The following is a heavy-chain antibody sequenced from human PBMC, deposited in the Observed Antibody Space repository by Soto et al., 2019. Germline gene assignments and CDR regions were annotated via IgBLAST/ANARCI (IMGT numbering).Heavy chain of an antibody. D-gene: IGHD6-19*01. CDR2: ISGIGDST. CDR1: GFTFSSYA. Sequence: EVQLLESGGGLVQPGGSLRLSCAASGFTFSSYAMNWVRQAPGKGLEWVSVISGIGDSTYYADSVKGRFTISRDNSKNTLYLQMNSLRAEDTAVYYCARRSSGWYFDYWGQGTLVTVSS. J-gene: IGHJ4*02. CDR3: ARRSSGWYFDY. V-gene: IGHV3-23*01.